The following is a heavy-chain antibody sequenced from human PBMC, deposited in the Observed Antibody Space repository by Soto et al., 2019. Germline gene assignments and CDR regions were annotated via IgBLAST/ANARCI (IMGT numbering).Heavy chain of an antibody. V-gene: IGHV4-59*01. J-gene: IGHJ3*02. Sequence: SETLSLTCTVSGGSISSYYWSWIRQPPGKGLEWIGYIYYSGSTNYNPSLKSRVTISVDTSKNQFSLKLSSVTAADTAVYYCARGGPNYDFWSGAPLDAFDIWGQGTMVTVSS. CDR2: IYYSGST. D-gene: IGHD3-3*01. CDR3: ARGGPNYDFWSGAPLDAFDI. CDR1: GGSISSYY.